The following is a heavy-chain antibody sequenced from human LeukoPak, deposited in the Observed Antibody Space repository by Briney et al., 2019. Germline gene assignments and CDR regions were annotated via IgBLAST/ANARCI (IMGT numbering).Heavy chain of an antibody. CDR2: IYISGTT. CDR3: ARDGSPYSTGWIDY. V-gene: IGHV4-4*07. J-gene: IGHJ4*02. D-gene: IGHD6-19*01. CDR1: GGSISSYY. Sequence: SETLSFTCTVSGGSISSYYWSWIRQPAGKGLEWIGRIYISGTTNYNPSLKSRVTISVDKSKNQFSLKLNSVTAADTAVYYCARDGSPYSTGWIDYWGQGTLVTVSS.